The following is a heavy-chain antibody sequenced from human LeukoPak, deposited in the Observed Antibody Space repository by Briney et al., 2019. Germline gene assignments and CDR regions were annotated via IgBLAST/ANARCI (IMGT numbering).Heavy chain of an antibody. J-gene: IGHJ4*02. D-gene: IGHD3-3*01. CDR1: GFTVSSNY. Sequence: PGGSLRLSCAASGFTVSSNYMSWVRQAPGKGLEWVSVIYSGGSTYYADSVKGRFTISRDNSKNTLYFQMNSLRAEDTAVYYCARLKYYDFWSGYYPRYFDYWGQGTLVTVSS. CDR3: ARLKYYDFWSGYYPRYFDY. V-gene: IGHV3-66*02. CDR2: IYSGGST.